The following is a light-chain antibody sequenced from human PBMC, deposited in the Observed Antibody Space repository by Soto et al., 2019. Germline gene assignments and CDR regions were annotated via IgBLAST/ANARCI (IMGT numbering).Light chain of an antibody. CDR2: SDH. V-gene: IGLV1-44*01. CDR1: SSNIGSLS. Sequence: QSVLTQPPSASGTPGQRVTISCSGSSSNIGSLSVDWYQHLPGTAPKLLIYSDHQRPSGVPDRFSGSKSGTSASLAISGLQSEDDADYYCAAWNGTLNGLYVFGTGTKLTVL. CDR3: AAWNGTLNGLYV. J-gene: IGLJ1*01.